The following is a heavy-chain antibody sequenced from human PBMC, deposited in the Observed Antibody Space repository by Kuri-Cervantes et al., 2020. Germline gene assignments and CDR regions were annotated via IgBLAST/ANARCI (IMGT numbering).Heavy chain of an antibody. CDR2: INHSGST. J-gene: IGHJ5*02. CDR3: ARGRIAAAGTRWFDP. CDR1: GYSISSGYY. Sequence: ESLKISCAVSGYSISSGYYWGWIRQPPGKGLEWIGEINHSGSTNYNPSLKSRVTISVDTSKNQFSLKLSSVTAADTAVYYCARGRIAAAGTRWFDPWGQGTLVTVSS. V-gene: IGHV4-38-2*01. D-gene: IGHD6-13*01.